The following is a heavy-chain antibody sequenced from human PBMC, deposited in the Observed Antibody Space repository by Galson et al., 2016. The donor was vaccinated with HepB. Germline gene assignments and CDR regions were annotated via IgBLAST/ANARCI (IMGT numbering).Heavy chain of an antibody. D-gene: IGHD7-27*01. CDR3: ARAWGSYGMDV. J-gene: IGHJ6*02. Sequence: SLRLSCAASGFSFSSYWMHWVRQAPGKGLVWVSRINGDGSSTSYADYVKGRFTISRDNAKNTLYLQMNSLRAEDTAVYYCARAWGSYGMDVWGQGTTVTVSS. V-gene: IGHV3-74*01. CDR2: INGDGSST. CDR1: GFSFSSYW.